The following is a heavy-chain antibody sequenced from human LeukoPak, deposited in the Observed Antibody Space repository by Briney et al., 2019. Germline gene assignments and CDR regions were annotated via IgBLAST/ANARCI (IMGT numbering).Heavy chain of an antibody. CDR1: GYTFTSYD. CDR2: MNPNSGNT. V-gene: IGHV1-8*01. D-gene: IGHD7-27*01. Sequence: ASVKVSCKASGYTFTSYDINWVRQATGQGLEWMGWMNPNSGNTGYAQKFQGRVTMTRNTSISTAYMELSSLRSEDTAVYCCARGSYANWGYYYYYYYYGMDVWGQGTTVTVSS. J-gene: IGHJ6*02. CDR3: ARGSYANWGYYYYYYYYGMDV.